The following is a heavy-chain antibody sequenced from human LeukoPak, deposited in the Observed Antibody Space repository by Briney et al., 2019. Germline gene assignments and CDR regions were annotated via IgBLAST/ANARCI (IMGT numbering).Heavy chain of an antibody. CDR3: ARDRNMYQLLFASMDV. CDR1: GYTFTSYA. CDR2: INTNTGNP. V-gene: IGHV7-4-1*02. J-gene: IGHJ6*04. Sequence: GASVKVSCKASGYTFTSYAMNWVRQAPGQGLEWMGWINTNTGNPTYAQGFTGRFVFSLDTSVSTAYLQISSLKAEDTAVYYCARDRNMYQLLFASMDVWGKGTTVTVSS. D-gene: IGHD2-2*01.